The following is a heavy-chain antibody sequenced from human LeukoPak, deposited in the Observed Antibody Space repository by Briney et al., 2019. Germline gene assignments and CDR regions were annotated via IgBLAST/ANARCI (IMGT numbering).Heavy chain of an antibody. Sequence: GESLKISCKGSGSRIGWVRQMPGNGLEWMGITYPADSDTKYSPSFQGQVTISADKSISTAYLRWSSLKASDTAIYYCARWMFYYGSGVFHYHGMDVWGQGTTVTVSS. D-gene: IGHD3-10*01. CDR2: TYPADSDT. V-gene: IGHV5-51*01. CDR1: GSR. CDR3: ARWMFYYGSGVFHYHGMDV. J-gene: IGHJ6*02.